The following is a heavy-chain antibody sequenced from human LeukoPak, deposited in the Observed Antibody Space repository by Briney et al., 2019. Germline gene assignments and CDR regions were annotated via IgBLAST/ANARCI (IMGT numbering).Heavy chain of an antibody. Sequence: PGGSLRLSCAASGFTFSTYAMRWVRQAPGKGLEWVSTVANSGDNTYYADSVKGRFTISRDNSRNTVYLQINSLRAEDTAVYYCAKSHSVAQRGYFDYWGQGTLVTVSS. V-gene: IGHV3-23*01. J-gene: IGHJ4*02. CDR1: GFTFSTYA. CDR2: VANSGDNT. CDR3: AKSHSVAQRGYFDY. D-gene: IGHD2-15*01.